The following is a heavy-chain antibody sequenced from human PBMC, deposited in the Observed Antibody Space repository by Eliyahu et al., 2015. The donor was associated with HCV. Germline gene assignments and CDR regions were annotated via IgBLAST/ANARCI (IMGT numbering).Heavy chain of an antibody. CDR1: GYIFTSFY. D-gene: IGHD4-23*01. Sequence: QVQLVQSGAEVKTPXASVKVSYKASGYIFTSFYIHWVRQAPGLGLEWMGIISPDGGSTIYAQKFQGRLSMTRDMSTSTVYMDLSSLRSEDTAVFYCVREAHGGIFDYWGQGTLVTVSS. CDR2: ISPDGGST. J-gene: IGHJ4*02. V-gene: IGHV1-46*01. CDR3: VREAHGGIFDY.